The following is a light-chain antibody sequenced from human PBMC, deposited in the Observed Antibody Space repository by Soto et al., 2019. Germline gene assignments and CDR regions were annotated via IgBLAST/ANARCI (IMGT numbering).Light chain of an antibody. CDR1: QSVSSSY. Sequence: EMVLTQSPGTLSLSPGERATLSCRASQSVSSSYLVWYQQKPGQAPRLLIDGASSRANCIPDRFSGSGSGTDFTLTISRLETEDFAVYYCQQYGSSRTFGQGNKVEIK. V-gene: IGKV3-20*01. J-gene: IGKJ1*01. CDR3: QQYGSSRT. CDR2: GAS.